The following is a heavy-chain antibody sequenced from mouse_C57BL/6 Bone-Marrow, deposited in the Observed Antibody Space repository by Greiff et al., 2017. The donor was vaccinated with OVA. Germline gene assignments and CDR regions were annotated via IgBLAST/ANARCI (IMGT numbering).Heavy chain of an antibody. J-gene: IGHJ1*03. Sequence: EVKLMESGGGLVQPGQSLKLSCESNEYEFPSYDMSWVRKTPEKRLELVAAINSDGGSTYYPDTMERRFIISRDNTKKTLYLQMSRLRSEDTALDYCARVGGNVWYFDVWGKGTTVTVSS. CDR1: EYEFPSYD. CDR2: INSDGGST. CDR3: ARVGGNVWYFDV. V-gene: IGHV5-2*01.